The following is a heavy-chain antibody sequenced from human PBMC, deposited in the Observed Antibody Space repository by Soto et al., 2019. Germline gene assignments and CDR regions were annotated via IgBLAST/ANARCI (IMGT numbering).Heavy chain of an antibody. CDR2: VSGGGGRT. V-gene: IGHV3-23*01. Sequence: EVHLMESGGGLVQPGGSLRLSCVASGFTFGGFAMSWVRQAPGKGLEWVSAVSGGGGRTFYADSVKGRFTISRDNSKNTLVLQMNGLRAEDTGVYCCAKDQGGITWMAEGRWEGFDFWGQGTLVIVSS. D-gene: IGHD1-26*01. CDR3: AKDQGGITWMAEGRWEGFDF. CDR1: GFTFGGFA. J-gene: IGHJ4*02.